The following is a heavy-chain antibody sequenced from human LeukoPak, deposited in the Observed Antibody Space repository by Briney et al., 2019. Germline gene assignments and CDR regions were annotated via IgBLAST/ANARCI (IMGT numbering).Heavy chain of an antibody. CDR2: ISSSSSYI. CDR3: AKGTEWFGELSIFDY. D-gene: IGHD3-10*01. CDR1: GFTFSSYS. Sequence: GGSLRLSCAASGFTFSSYSMNWVRQAPGKGLEWVSSISSSSSYIYYADSVKGRFTISRDNAKNSLYLQMNSLRAEDTAVYYCAKGTEWFGELSIFDYWGQGTLVTVSS. J-gene: IGHJ4*02. V-gene: IGHV3-21*04.